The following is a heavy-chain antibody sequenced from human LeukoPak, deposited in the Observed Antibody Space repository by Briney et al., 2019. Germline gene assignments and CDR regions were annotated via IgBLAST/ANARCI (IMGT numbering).Heavy chain of an antibody. CDR1: GYSFSSEW. CDR2: IYPGDSDT. CDR3: ARQFSSSWYFDY. D-gene: IGHD6-13*01. Sequence: GESLKISCKGSGYSFSSEWIGWVRQMPGKGLEWMGSIYPGDSDTRYSPSFQGQVTISADKSINTAYLQWSTLKASDTAMYYCARQFSSSWYFDYWGRGTLVTVSS. J-gene: IGHJ4*01. V-gene: IGHV5-51*01.